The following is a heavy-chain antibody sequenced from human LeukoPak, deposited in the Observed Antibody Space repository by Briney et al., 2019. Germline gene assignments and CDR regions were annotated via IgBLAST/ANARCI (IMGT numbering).Heavy chain of an antibody. CDR2: IKQDGSEK. CDR1: GFTFSSYE. D-gene: IGHD2-2*01. CDR3: ARLSSTSCFDY. V-gene: IGHV3-7*03. Sequence: PGGSLRLSCAASGFTFSSYEMNWVRQAPGKGLEWVANIKQDGSEKYYVDSVKGRFTISRDNAKDSLYLQMNSLRAEDTAVYYCARLSSTSCFDYWGQGTLVTVSS. J-gene: IGHJ4*02.